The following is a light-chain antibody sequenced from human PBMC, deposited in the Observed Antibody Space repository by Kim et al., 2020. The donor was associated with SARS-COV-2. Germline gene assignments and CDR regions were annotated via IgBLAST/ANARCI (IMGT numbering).Light chain of an antibody. Sequence: EIVMTQSPATLSVSPGERATLSCRTSQSVSSYLAWYQQKPGQAPRLLIYGASTRATGIPARFSGSGSGSEFTLTISSLQSEDFAVYYCQKYDIWPIPFGQGTRLEIK. CDR1: QSVSSY. V-gene: IGKV3-15*01. CDR3: QKYDIWPIP. CDR2: GAS. J-gene: IGKJ5*01.